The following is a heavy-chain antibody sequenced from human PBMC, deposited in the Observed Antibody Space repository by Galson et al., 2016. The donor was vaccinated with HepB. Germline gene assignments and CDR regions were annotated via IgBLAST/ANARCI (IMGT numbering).Heavy chain of an antibody. CDR3: ARESGLLFDP. CDR1: GFTFSTYS. Sequence: SLRLSCAASGFTFSTYSMNWVRQAPGKGLEWVSYISGSSDVIYYADSVKGRFTISRDNVKNSLYLQMNSLRDEDTAVYFCARESGLLFDPWGQGTLVTVAS. CDR2: ISGSSDVI. J-gene: IGHJ5*02. V-gene: IGHV3-48*02.